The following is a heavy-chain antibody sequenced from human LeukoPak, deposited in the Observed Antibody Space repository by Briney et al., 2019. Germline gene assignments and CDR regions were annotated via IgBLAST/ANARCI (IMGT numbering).Heavy chain of an antibody. J-gene: IGHJ4*02. D-gene: IGHD3-22*01. V-gene: IGHV3-23*01. CDR1: GFTFSRFA. CDR2: IVANGGGI. Sequence: GGSLRLSCAASGFTFSRFAMNWVRQAPGKGLEWISVIVANGGGIHYADSVKGRFTISRDNSKNTLYLQMNNLRVEDTAIYYCAKDSYDSSGSRYDYWGQGTLVTVSS. CDR3: AKDSYDSSGSRYDY.